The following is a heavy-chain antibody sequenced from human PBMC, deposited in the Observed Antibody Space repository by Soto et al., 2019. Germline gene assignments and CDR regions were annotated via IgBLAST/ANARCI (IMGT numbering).Heavy chain of an antibody. CDR1: GFIFSNFA. CDR2: TSYDGSNR. J-gene: IGHJ4*02. V-gene: IGHV3-30-3*01. CDR3: ARDFVVLTATSYYFDS. D-gene: IGHD2-21*02. Sequence: GGSLRLSCTASGFIFSNFAMHWVRQAPGKGLEWVAVTSYDGSNRYYADSVKGRFTISRDNSKKTLYLQMNSLRPEDTAVYYCARDFVVLTATSYYFDSWGQGSLVTVSS.